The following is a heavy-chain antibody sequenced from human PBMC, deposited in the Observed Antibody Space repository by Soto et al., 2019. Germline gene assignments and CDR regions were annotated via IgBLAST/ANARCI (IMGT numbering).Heavy chain of an antibody. CDR2: INHSGST. J-gene: IGHJ4*02. D-gene: IGHD5-12*01. Sequence: QVQLQQWGAGLLKPSETLSLTCAVYGGSFSGYYWSWIRQPPGKGLEWIGEINHSGSTNYNPSLKSRVTISVDTSKNQFSLKLSSVTAADRPVYYCARGNHIVATIDYWGQGTLVTVSS. CDR1: GGSFSGYY. V-gene: IGHV4-34*01. CDR3: ARGNHIVATIDY.